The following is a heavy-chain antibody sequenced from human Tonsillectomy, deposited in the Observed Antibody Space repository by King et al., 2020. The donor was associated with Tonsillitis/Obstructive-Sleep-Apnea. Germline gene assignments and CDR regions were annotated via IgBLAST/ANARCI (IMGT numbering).Heavy chain of an antibody. J-gene: IGHJ6*03. D-gene: IGHD6-6*01. CDR1: GGSVSSSDYY. CDR3: ARHSRDSSWGDSFYYMDV. CDR2: IYYDGTT. Sequence: QLQESGPGLVKPSETLSLTCTVSGGSVSSSDYYWGWIRQPPGKGLEWIATIYYDGTTYYNPPLRSRVTMSVAPSKNQFSLNLNSVTAADTAVYYCARHSRDSSWGDSFYYMDVWGKGTAVTVSS. V-gene: IGHV4-39*01.